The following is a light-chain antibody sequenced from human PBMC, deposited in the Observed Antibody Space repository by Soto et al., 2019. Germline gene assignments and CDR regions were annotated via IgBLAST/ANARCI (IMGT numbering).Light chain of an antibody. J-gene: IGKJ1*01. V-gene: IGKV1D-16*01. CDR3: QQYNSYPWT. CDR1: QGINRR. CDR2: DAS. Sequence: DIQMTQSPSSVSASVGDRVTITCRASQGINRRLAWYQQKPGKAPNLLIYDASSLQSGVPSRFSGSGSGTEFTLTISSLQPDDFATYYCQQYNSYPWTFGQGTKVEIK.